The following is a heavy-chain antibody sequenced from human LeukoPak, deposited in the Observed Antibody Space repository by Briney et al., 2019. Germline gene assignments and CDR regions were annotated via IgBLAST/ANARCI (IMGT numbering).Heavy chain of an antibody. CDR3: ARDGRGSGTYAYYYAMDV. D-gene: IGHD3-10*01. CDR2: IYYSGST. Sequence: PSETLSLTCTVSGGSLSSYYWSWIRQPPGKGLEWIGYIYYSGSTNYNPSLKSRVTISVDPSKNQFSLNLSSVTAADTAIYYCARDGRGSGTYAYYYAMDVWGQGTTVTVSS. V-gene: IGHV4-59*01. CDR1: GGSLSSYY. J-gene: IGHJ6*02.